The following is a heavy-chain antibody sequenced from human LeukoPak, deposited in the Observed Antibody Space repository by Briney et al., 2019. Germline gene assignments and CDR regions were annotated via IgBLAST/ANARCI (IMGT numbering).Heavy chain of an antibody. CDR1: GFTFSSYS. D-gene: IGHD3-10*01. CDR3: ARDTYYYGSGSYSISAEFDY. Sequence: GGSLRLSCAASGFTFSSYSMNWVRQAPGKGLEWVSSISSSSSYIYYADSVKGRFTISGDNAKNSLYLQMNSLRAEDTAVYYCARDTYYYGSGSYSISAEFDYWGQGTLVTVSS. V-gene: IGHV3-21*01. J-gene: IGHJ4*02. CDR2: ISSSSSYI.